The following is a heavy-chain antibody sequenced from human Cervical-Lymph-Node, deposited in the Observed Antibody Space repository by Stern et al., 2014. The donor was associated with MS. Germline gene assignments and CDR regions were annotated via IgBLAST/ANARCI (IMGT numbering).Heavy chain of an antibody. CDR1: GASMDSSTSY. Sequence: QVQLQESGPGLVKPSETLSLTCVVSGASMDSSTSYWAWIRQPPGKGLEWIGNFHHSGSTHYNPSLKSRVTISGDTPKNQLSLRMTSTTAADTALYFCARQPVTGTTPFDYWGQGTRVTVSS. CDR2: FHHSGST. D-gene: IGHD1-7*01. V-gene: IGHV4-39*01. CDR3: ARQPVTGTTPFDY. J-gene: IGHJ4*02.